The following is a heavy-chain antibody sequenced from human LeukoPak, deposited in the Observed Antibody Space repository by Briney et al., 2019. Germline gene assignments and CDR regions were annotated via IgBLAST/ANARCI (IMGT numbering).Heavy chain of an antibody. Sequence: ASVKVSCKASGYTFTGYYMHWVRQAPGQGLEWMGWINPNSGGTNYAQKFQGRVTMTRDTSISTAYMELSRLRSDDTAVYYCARELRYFDWSPPYYYYGMDVWGQGTTVTVSS. D-gene: IGHD3-9*01. CDR1: GYTFTGYY. CDR3: ARELRYFDWSPPYYYYGMDV. CDR2: INPNSGGT. J-gene: IGHJ6*02. V-gene: IGHV1-2*02.